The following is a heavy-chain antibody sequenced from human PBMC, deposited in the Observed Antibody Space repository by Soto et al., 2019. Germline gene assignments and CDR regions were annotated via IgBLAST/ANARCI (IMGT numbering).Heavy chain of an antibody. J-gene: IGHJ5*02. CDR2: IYYSGGT. D-gene: IGHD6-19*01. CDR1: GAAFSSGGYF. V-gene: IGHV4-61*08. CDR3: TREQSDDNYFDP. Sequence: SETLSLTCTVSGAAFSSGGYFYTWFLQPPGKGLEWLGYIYYSGGTNYNPSLKSRVTISLDKSKSQFSLRLISVTAADTAVYYCTREQSDDNYFDPWGQGTLVTVSS.